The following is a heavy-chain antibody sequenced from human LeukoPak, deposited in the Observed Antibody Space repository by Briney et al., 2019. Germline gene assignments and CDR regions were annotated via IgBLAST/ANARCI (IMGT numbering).Heavy chain of an antibody. CDR1: GGSISSYY. CDR2: IYYSGST. J-gene: IGHJ4*02. D-gene: IGHD5-18*01. V-gene: IGHV4-59*08. CDR3: ASGGVDTAIFDY. Sequence: SETLSLTCTVSGGSISSYYWSWIRQPPGKGLEWIGYIYYSGSTNYNPSLKSRVTISVDTSKNQFSLKLSSVTAADTAVYYCASGGVDTAIFDYWGRGTLVTVSS.